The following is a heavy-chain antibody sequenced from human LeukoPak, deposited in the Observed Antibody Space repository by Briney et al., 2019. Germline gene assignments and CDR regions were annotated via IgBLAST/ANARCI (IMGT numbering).Heavy chain of an antibody. D-gene: IGHD6-19*01. J-gene: IGHJ5*02. Sequence: PGGSLRLSCAASGFIFSNYAMTWVRQAPGKGLEWVSGISVSGDSTLYADSVQGRFTISRDNSKNTVYLQMNSLRAEDTATYYCAEELFTGWHGWFDPWGQGTLVTVSS. V-gene: IGHV3-23*01. CDR1: GFIFSNYA. CDR3: AEELFTGWHGWFDP. CDR2: ISVSGDST.